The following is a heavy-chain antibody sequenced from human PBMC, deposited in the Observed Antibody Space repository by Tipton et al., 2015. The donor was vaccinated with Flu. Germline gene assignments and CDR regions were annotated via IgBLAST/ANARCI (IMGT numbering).Heavy chain of an antibody. J-gene: IGHJ3*02. Sequence: TLSLTCTVSGGSISSYYRSWIRQPPGKGLEWIGYIYYSGSTNYNPSLKSRVTISVDTSKSQFSLKLSSVTAADTAVYYCARGGDFWSGYYTGFAFDIWGQGTMVTVSS. CDR1: GGSISSYY. CDR2: IYYSGST. V-gene: IGHV4-59*01. D-gene: IGHD3-3*01. CDR3: ARGGDFWSGYYTGFAFDI.